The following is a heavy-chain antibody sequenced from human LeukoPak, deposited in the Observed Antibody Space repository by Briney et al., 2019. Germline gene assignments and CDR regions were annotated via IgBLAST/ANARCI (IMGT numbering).Heavy chain of an antibody. Sequence: PGGSLRLSCAASGLTFSDYYMSWIRQAPGKGLEWVSYISSSGSTIYYADSVKGRFTISRDNAKNSLYLQMNSLRAEDTALYYCARRGNSGSYSDYWGQGTLVTVSS. D-gene: IGHD1-26*01. J-gene: IGHJ4*02. CDR3: ARRGNSGSYSDY. CDR2: ISSSGSTI. CDR1: GLTFSDYY. V-gene: IGHV3-11*01.